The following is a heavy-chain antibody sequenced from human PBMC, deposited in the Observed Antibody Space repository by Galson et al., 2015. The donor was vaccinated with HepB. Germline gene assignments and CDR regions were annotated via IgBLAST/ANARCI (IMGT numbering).Heavy chain of an antibody. Sequence: SLRLSCAASGFTFKSHSMSWVRQAPGKGLEWVSAISENGGSTHYADSVQGRITITRDNSKNTMYLQLNSVRAEDTAVYYCARDQGYCSGITCLIYDYWGQGTLVTVS. D-gene: IGHD2-2*01. V-gene: IGHV3-23*01. J-gene: IGHJ4*02. CDR1: GFTFKSHS. CDR2: ISENGGST. CDR3: ARDQGYCSGITCLIYDY.